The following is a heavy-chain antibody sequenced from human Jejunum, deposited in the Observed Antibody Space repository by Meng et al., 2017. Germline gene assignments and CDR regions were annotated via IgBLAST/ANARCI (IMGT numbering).Heavy chain of an antibody. V-gene: IGHV4-30-4*01. Sequence: QVQLKAAGPGLVMPSQILSVCCTTSGDSISSGEYFWSWIRQAPGKGLEWIGYMDYRRSTFYSPSLKSHVTISVDTSKNQFSLKLSSVIDADTVVYFCARGELLWDYWGQGTLVTVSS. J-gene: IGHJ4*02. CDR1: GDSISSGEYF. CDR2: MDYRRST. CDR3: ARGELLWDY. D-gene: IGHD2-2*01.